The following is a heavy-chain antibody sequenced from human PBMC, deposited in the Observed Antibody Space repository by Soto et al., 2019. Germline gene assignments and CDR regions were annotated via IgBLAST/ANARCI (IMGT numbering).Heavy chain of an antibody. CDR3: AEEGGYSYGYY. Sequence: GGSLRLSCAASGFTFSCYAMSWVRQAPGKGLEWVSAISGSGGSTYYADSVKGRFTISRDNSKNTLYLQMNSLRAEDTAVYYCAEEGGYSYGYYWGQGTLVTVSS. J-gene: IGHJ4*02. CDR2: ISGSGGST. D-gene: IGHD5-18*01. CDR1: GFTFSCYA. V-gene: IGHV3-23*01.